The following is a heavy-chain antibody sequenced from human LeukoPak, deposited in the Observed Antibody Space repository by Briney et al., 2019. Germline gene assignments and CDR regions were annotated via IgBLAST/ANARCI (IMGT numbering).Heavy chain of an antibody. Sequence: SETLSLTCTVSGGSISSYYWSWIRQPAGKGLEWIGRIYTSGSTNYNPSLKSRVTISVDTSKNQFSLKLSSVTAADTAVYYCARGHHIVVVTATYYFDYWGQGTLVTVSS. J-gene: IGHJ4*02. D-gene: IGHD2-21*02. V-gene: IGHV4-4*07. CDR3: ARGHHIVVVTATYYFDY. CDR1: GGSISSYY. CDR2: IYTSGST.